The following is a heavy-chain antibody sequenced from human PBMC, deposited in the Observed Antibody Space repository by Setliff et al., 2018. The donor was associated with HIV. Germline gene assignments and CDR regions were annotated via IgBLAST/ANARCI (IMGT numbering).Heavy chain of an antibody. V-gene: IGHV3-53*01. D-gene: IGHD6-19*01. Sequence: GGSLRLSCVASGFSFSSHWMHWVRQVPGKGLVWVSLIYSGGSTYYADSVKGRFTISRDNSKNTLYLQMNSLRPEDTAVYYCARERRAVAGSDYYYGMDVWGQGTTVTVSS. CDR3: ARERRAVAGSDYYYGMDV. J-gene: IGHJ6*02. CDR2: IYSGGST. CDR1: GFSFSSHW.